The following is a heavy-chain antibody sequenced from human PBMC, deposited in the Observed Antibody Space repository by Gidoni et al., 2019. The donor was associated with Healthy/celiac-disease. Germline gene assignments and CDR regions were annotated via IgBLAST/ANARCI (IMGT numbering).Heavy chain of an antibody. Sequence: QVQLVESGGGVVQPGRSLRLSCAASGFTFSSYAMHWVRQAPGKGLEWVAVISYDGSNKYYADSVKGRFTISRDNSKNTLYLQMNSLRAEDTAVYYCARPLAPGVTTSKEFDYWGQGTLVTVSS. V-gene: IGHV3-30*01. J-gene: IGHJ4*02. CDR1: GFTFSSYA. CDR3: ARPLAPGVTTSKEFDY. CDR2: ISYDGSNK. D-gene: IGHD4-17*01.